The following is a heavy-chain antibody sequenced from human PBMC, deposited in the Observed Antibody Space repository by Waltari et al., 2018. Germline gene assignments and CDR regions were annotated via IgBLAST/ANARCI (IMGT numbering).Heavy chain of an antibody. CDR2: INPNSGGT. J-gene: IGHJ5*02. CDR3: ARDQLAVAGTGWFDP. CDR1: GYTFTGYY. V-gene: IGHV1-2*06. D-gene: IGHD6-19*01. Sequence: QVQLVQYGAEVKKPGASVKVSCKASGYTFTGYYMHWVRQAPGQGLEWSGRINPNSGGTNYAQKFQGMVTMTRDTSISTAYMELSRLRSDDTAVYYCARDQLAVAGTGWFDPWGQGTLVTVSS.